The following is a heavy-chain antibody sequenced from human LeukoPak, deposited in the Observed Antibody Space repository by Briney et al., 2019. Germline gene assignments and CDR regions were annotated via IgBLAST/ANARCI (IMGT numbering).Heavy chain of an antibody. CDR1: GGSISSYY. D-gene: IGHD3-10*01. Sequence: PSETLSLTCTVSGGSISSYYWSWIRQPPGKGLERIGYIYYSGSTNYNPSLKSRVTISVDTSKNQFSLKLSSVTAADTAVYYCARDLLLWFREDRYYYYMDVWGKGTTVTVSS. J-gene: IGHJ6*03. V-gene: IGHV4-59*01. CDR3: ARDLLLWFREDRYYYYMDV. CDR2: IYYSGST.